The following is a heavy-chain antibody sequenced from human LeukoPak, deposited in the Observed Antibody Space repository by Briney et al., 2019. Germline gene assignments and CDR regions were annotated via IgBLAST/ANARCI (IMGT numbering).Heavy chain of an antibody. CDR2: IYYSGST. V-gene: IGHV4-59*08. D-gene: IGHD3-10*01. CDR3: ARGLWFGDENPPYFDY. CDR1: GGSISSYY. J-gene: IGHJ4*02. Sequence: PSETLSLTCTVSGGSISSYYWSWIRQPPGKGLEWIGYIYYSGSTNYNPSLKSRVTISVDTSRNQFSLKLSSVTAADTAVYYCARGLWFGDENPPYFDYWGQGILVTVSS.